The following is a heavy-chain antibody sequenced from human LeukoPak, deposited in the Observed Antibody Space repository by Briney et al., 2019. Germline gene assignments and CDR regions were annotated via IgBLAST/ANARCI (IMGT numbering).Heavy chain of an antibody. V-gene: IGHV3-7*01. Sequence: GGSLRLSCAGSGFTYNSYWMSWVRQAPGKGLEWVANVNQDGSEKYYVDSVKGRFTISRDNAKNSLYLQMNSLRAEDTALYYCAREWQQLTPSWGQGTLVTVSS. D-gene: IGHD6-13*01. CDR2: VNQDGSEK. CDR1: GFTYNSYW. J-gene: IGHJ5*02. CDR3: AREWQQLTPS.